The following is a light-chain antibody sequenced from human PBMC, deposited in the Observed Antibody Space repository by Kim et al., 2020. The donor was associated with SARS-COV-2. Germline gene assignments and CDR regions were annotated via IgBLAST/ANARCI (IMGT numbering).Light chain of an antibody. V-gene: IGKV3-20*01. CDR1: QSIASSY. CDR2: ATS. Sequence: PGERATLSCRTSQSIASSYLAWYQQKSGQAPRLLIYATSIRATGITDRFSGSGSGTDFTLTISRLEPGDFAVYYCQQYSSSPPLTFGGGTKVDIK. J-gene: IGKJ4*01. CDR3: QQYSSSPPLT.